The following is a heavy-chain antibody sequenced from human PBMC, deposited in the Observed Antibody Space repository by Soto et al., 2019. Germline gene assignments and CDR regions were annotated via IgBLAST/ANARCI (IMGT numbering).Heavy chain of an antibody. D-gene: IGHD1-7*01. CDR1: GFTFSSYS. Sequence: GGSLRLSCAASGFTFSSYSMNWVRQAPGKGLEWVSYISSSSSTIYYADSVKGRFTISRDNAKNPLYLQVNSLRDEDTAVYYCATPGASRGNYYYFDYWGQGTLVTVSS. CDR3: ATPGASRGNYYYFDY. V-gene: IGHV3-48*02. CDR2: ISSSSSTI. J-gene: IGHJ4*02.